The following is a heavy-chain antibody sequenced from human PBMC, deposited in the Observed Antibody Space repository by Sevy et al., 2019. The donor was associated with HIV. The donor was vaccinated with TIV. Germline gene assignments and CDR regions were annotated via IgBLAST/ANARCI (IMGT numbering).Heavy chain of an antibody. CDR1: GITFSSHA. Sequence: GGSLRLSCAASGITFSSHAMHWVRQAPGKGLEWLAVISYDGSTKYSTDSVKGRFTNSRENSKNTLYLQMNSLKVEVTAWYYCARVKGAYSFGYYGMDVWGQGTTVTVSS. D-gene: IGHD5-18*01. CDR3: ARVKGAYSFGYYGMDV. J-gene: IGHJ6*02. CDR2: ISYDGSTK. V-gene: IGHV3-30-3*01.